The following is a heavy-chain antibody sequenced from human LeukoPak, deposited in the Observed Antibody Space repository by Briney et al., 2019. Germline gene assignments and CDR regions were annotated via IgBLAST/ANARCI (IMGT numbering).Heavy chain of an antibody. V-gene: IGHV3-23*01. CDR1: GFTFTSYS. CDR3: AKVRTYFYHGLDV. CDR2: ISGGGGST. D-gene: IGHD1-14*01. Sequence: GGSLRLSCAASGFTFTSYSMNWVRQAPGKGLEWVSTISGGGGSTYYADSVKGRFTISRDNSKNTLFLQVNSLRAEDTAVYYCAKVRTYFYHGLDVWGQGTTVTVSS. J-gene: IGHJ6*02.